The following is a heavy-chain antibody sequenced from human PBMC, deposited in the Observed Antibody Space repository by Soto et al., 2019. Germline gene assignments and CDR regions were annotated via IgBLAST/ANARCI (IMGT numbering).Heavy chain of an antibody. J-gene: IGHJ6*02. D-gene: IGHD3-10*01. CDR3: ARVVLWFDEYYGMDV. CDR1: GGSISSGDYY. CDR2: IYYSGST. V-gene: IGHV4-30-4*01. Sequence: QVQLQESGPGLVKPSQTLSLTCTVSGGSISSGDYYWSWIRQPPGKGLEWIGYIYYSGSTYYNPSLKSRVTISVDPSKNQFSLKLSSVTAADTAVYYCARVVLWFDEYYGMDVWGQGTTVTVSS.